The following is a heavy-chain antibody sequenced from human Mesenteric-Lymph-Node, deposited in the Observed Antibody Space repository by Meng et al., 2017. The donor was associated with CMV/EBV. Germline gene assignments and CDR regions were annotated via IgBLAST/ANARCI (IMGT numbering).Heavy chain of an antibody. Sequence: ASVKVSCKASGYTFTSYGISWVRQAPGQGLEWMGWITYNGNTNYGHNFQGRVTMTTDTSTNTAYMELRSLRSDDTAVYYCARDTYYGAGSLYDPLDFWGQGTLVTVSS. D-gene: IGHD3-10*01. CDR2: ITYNGNT. V-gene: IGHV1-18*01. CDR1: GYTFTSYG. J-gene: IGHJ4*02. CDR3: ARDTYYGAGSLYDPLDF.